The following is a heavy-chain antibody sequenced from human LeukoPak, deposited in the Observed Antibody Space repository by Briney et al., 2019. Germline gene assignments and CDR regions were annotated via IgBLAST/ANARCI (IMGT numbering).Heavy chain of an antibody. CDR2: IYTSGST. CDR1: GGSISSYY. D-gene: IGHD6-19*01. V-gene: IGHV4-4*09. CDR3: ARAVAAYNWFDP. Sequence: SETLSLTCTVSGGSISSYYWSWIRQPPGKGLEWIGYIYTSGSTNYNPSLKSRVTISVDTSKNQFSLKLSSVTAADTAVYYCARAVAAYNWFDPWGREPWSPSPQ. J-gene: IGHJ5*02.